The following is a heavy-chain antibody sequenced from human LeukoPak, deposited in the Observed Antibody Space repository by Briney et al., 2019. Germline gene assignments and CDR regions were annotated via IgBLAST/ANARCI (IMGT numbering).Heavy chain of an antibody. CDR1: GGSISSSSHY. Sequence: SETLSLTCTVSGGSISSSSHYWAWIRQSPGTGLEWIGSIYYSGSTYYNPSLKNRATISVDPSKNQFSLKLSYVTAADTAVYYCARSRRYSVVVVAANPHWFDPWGQGTLVTVSS. CDR2: IYYSGST. V-gene: IGHV4-39*01. J-gene: IGHJ5*02. CDR3: ARSRRYSVVVVAANPHWFDP. D-gene: IGHD2-15*01.